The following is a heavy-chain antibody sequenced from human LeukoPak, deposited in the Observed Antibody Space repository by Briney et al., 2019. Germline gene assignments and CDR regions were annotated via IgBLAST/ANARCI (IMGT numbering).Heavy chain of an antibody. CDR1: GGTFSSYA. CDR2: IIPIFGTA. Sequence: ASVKVSCKASGGTFSSYAISWVRQAPGQGLEWMGGIIPIFGTANYAQKFQGRVTITADKSTSTAYMELSSLRSDDTAVYYCAKVVWSYYYDSSGYYYFDYWGQGTLVTVSS. V-gene: IGHV1-69*06. D-gene: IGHD3-22*01. CDR3: AKVVWSYYYDSSGYYYFDY. J-gene: IGHJ4*02.